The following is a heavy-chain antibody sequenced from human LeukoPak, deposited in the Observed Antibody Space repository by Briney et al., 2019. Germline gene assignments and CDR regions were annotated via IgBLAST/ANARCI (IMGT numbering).Heavy chain of an antibody. CDR1: GGSISSYY. V-gene: IGHV4-59*01. J-gene: IGHJ4*02. CDR2: IYYSGST. CDR3: LSTDGQQLANFDY. D-gene: IGHD6-13*01. Sequence: SETLSLTCTVSGGSISSYYWSWIRHPPGKGLERIGYIYYSGSTNYNPSLKSPVTISVDTSKHKFSLKLSSVTAADTSVYWCLSTDGQQLANFDYWGQGTVATVSS.